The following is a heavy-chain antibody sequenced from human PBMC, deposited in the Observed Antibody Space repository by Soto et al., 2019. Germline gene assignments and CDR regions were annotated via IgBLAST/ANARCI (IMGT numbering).Heavy chain of an antibody. CDR1: GGSISSSNW. CDR2: IYHSGST. J-gene: IGHJ4*02. CDR3: ARYYHSSGYLSKFDY. D-gene: IGHD3-22*01. V-gene: IGHV4-4*02. Sequence: SETLSLTCAVSGGSISSSNWWSWVRQPPGKGLEWIGEIYHSGSTNYNPSLKSRVTISVDKSKNQFSLKLSSVTAADTAVYYCARYYHSSGYLSKFDYWGQGTLVTVSS.